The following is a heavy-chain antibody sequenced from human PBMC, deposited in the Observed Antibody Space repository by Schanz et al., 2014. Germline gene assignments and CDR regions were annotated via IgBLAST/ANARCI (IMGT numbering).Heavy chain of an antibody. J-gene: IGHJ3*02. D-gene: IGHD6-6*01. CDR3: ARLATSKSRLGDAVDI. V-gene: IGHV3-30*03. Sequence: QVQLVESGGGLVQPGRSLRLSCAASGFTFSRSGMHWVRQAPGKGLNWVAVISSDGTNKYYADSVQGRFTLSKDFSKDTLYLQLTSLRPEDTAVYYCARLATSKSRLGDAVDIWGQGTMVTVSS. CDR2: ISSDGTNK. CDR1: GFTFSRSG.